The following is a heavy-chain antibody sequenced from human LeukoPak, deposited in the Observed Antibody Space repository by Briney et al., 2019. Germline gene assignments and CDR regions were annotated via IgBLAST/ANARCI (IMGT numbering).Heavy chain of an antibody. CDR3: ARYSGTIYYYYGMDV. D-gene: IGHD2-21*01. V-gene: IGHV5-51*01. Sequence: GESLKISCKGSGYSFTSYWIGWVRPMPGKGLEWMGIIYPGDSDTRYSPSFQGQVTISADKSNSTAYLQWSSLKASDTAMYYCARYSGTIYYYYGMDVWGQGTTVTVSS. CDR1: GYSFTSYW. CDR2: IYPGDSDT. J-gene: IGHJ6*02.